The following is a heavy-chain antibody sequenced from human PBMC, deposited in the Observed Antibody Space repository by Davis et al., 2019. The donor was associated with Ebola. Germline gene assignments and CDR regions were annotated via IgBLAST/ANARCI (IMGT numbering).Heavy chain of an antibody. V-gene: IGHV4-39*01. D-gene: IGHD3-10*01. J-gene: IGHJ6*02. CDR2: IYSSGST. CDR3: ARGHNYGSMVYGMDV. Sequence: GSLRLSCTVSGGSVSSGSYSWSWIRQPPGKGLEWIGNIYSSGSTYYNPSLKSRVTISVDTSKNQFSLKLSSVTAADTAMYYCARGHNYGSMVYGMDVWGQGTTVTVSS. CDR1: GGSVSSGSYS.